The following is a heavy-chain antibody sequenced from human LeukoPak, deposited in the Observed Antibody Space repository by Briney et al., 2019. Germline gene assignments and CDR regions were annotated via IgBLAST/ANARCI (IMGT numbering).Heavy chain of an antibody. Sequence: GGSLRLSCAASGFTFTTYWMHWVRQTPGKGLVWVSHINSDGSITSYADSVKGRFTISRDNAKNTLYLQMNSLRAEDTAVYYCARDDVDMANAVWGQGTTVTVSS. J-gene: IGHJ6*02. CDR3: ARDDVDMANAV. CDR2: INSDGSIT. D-gene: IGHD5-12*01. V-gene: IGHV3-74*01. CDR1: GFTFTTYW.